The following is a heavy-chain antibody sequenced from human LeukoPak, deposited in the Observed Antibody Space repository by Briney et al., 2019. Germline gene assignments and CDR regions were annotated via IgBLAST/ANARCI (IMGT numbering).Heavy chain of an antibody. V-gene: IGHV1-2*02. D-gene: IGHD1-26*01. Sequence: GASVKVSCKASGYTFTGYYMHWVRQAPGQGLEWMGWINPNSGGTNYAQKFQGRVTMTRDTSISTAYMELSRLRSDDTAVYYCAKGDTTWELPHDCWGQGTLVTVSS. J-gene: IGHJ4*02. CDR3: AKGDTTWELPHDC. CDR2: INPNSGGT. CDR1: GYTFTGYY.